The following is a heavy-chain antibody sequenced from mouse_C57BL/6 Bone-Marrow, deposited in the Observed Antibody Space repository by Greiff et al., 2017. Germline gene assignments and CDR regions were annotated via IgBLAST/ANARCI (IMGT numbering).Heavy chain of an antibody. Sequence: VQLQQPGAELVMPGASVKLSCKASGYTFTSYWMHWVKQRPGQGLEWIGEIDPSDSYTNYNQKFKGKSTLTVDKSSSTAYMQLSSLTSEDSAVYSCARDYYVSSFWYFDVWGTGTTVTVSS. CDR1: GYTFTSYW. CDR3: ARDYYVSSFWYFDV. D-gene: IGHD1-1*01. V-gene: IGHV1-69*01. J-gene: IGHJ1*03. CDR2: IDPSDSYT.